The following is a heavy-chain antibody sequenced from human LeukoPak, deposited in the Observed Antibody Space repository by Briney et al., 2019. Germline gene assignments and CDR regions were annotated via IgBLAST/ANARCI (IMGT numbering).Heavy chain of an antibody. CDR1: GYTFTSYY. V-gene: IGHV1-46*03. Sequence: ASVKVSCKASGYTFTSYYMHWVRQAPGQGLEWMGIINPSGGSTSYAQKFQGRVTMTRDTSTSTVYMELSSLRSEDTAVYYCARTYCTNGVCYSGIPDYYYYTDVWGKGTTVTVSS. J-gene: IGHJ6*03. CDR3: ARTYCTNGVCYSGIPDYYYYTDV. D-gene: IGHD2-8*01. CDR2: INPSGGST.